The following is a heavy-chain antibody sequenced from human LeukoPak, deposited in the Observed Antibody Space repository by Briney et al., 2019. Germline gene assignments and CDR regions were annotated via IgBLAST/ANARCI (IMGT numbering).Heavy chain of an antibody. CDR3: AREGAVAPYYYYYMDV. J-gene: IGHJ6*03. CDR2: IYTSGST. CDR1: GGSISSYY. Sequence: PSETLSLTCTVSGGSISSYYWSWIRQPAGKGLEWIGRIYTSGSTNYNPSLKSRVTISVDKSKNQFSLKLSSVTAADTPVYYCAREGAVAPYYYYYMDVWGKGTTVTVSS. D-gene: IGHD6-19*01. V-gene: IGHV4-4*07.